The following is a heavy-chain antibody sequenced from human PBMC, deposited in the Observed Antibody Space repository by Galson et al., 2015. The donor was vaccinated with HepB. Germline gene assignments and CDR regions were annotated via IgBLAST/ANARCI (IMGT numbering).Heavy chain of an antibody. V-gene: IGHV3-7*01. Sequence: SLRLSCAAPGFSFSNYWINWVRQAPGKGLEYVGNIKEDGSATNYVHSVRGRFTISRDNAKNSVYLEMNSLRVDDTAVYYCTRNRGWEQADYWGQGALVTVSS. CDR2: IKEDGSAT. CDR1: GFSFSNYW. D-gene: IGHD1-26*01. J-gene: IGHJ4*02. CDR3: TRNRGWEQADY.